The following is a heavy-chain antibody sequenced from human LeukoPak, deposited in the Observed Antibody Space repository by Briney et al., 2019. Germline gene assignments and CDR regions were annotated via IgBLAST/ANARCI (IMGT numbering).Heavy chain of an antibody. CDR2: IKSKTDGGTT. D-gene: IGHD6-13*01. J-gene: IGHJ4*02. V-gene: IGHV3-15*01. CDR3: TTGLIAAAGKVNYFDY. Sequence: TGGSLRLSCAASGFTFSNAWMSWVRQAPGKGLEWVGRIKSKTDGGTTDYAAPVKGRFTISRGDSKNTLYLQMNSLKTEDTAVYYCTTGLIAAAGKVNYFDYWGQGTLVTVSS. CDR1: GFTFSNAW.